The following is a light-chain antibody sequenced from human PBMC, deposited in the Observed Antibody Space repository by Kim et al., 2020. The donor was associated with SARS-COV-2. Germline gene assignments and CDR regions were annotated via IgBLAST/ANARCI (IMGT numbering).Light chain of an antibody. J-gene: IGKJ5*01. CDR3: QQYNSWTLHT. CDR1: QSISRN. CDR2: GAS. V-gene: IGKV3-15*01. Sequence: EIVVTQSPATLSVSPGERVTLSCRASQSISRNLAWYQQRPGQAPRLLIYGASTRATGIPARFSGSGSGTEFTLTISSLQSEDFAVYFCQQYNSWTLHTFGQGTRLEIK.